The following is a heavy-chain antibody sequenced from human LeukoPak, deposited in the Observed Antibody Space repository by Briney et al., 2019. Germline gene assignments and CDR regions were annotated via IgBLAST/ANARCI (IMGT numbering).Heavy chain of an antibody. Sequence: SGGSLRLSCAASGFTCSSYAMSWVRQAPGKELEWVSAICGSGGCPYYADSVKGRFTISRDNSKNTLYLQMNSLRAEDTAVYYCAKGELKPRGYSSSWYYFDYWGQGTLVTVSS. CDR1: GFTCSSYA. CDR3: AKGELKPRGYSSSWYYFDY. J-gene: IGHJ4*02. D-gene: IGHD6-13*01. V-gene: IGHV3-23*01. CDR2: ICGSGGCP.